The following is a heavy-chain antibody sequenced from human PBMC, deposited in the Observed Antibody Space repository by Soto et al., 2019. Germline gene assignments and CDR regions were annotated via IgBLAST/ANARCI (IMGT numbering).Heavy chain of an antibody. D-gene: IGHD2-2*01. V-gene: IGHV3-23*01. Sequence: GSLRLSCAASGFTFNSYAMGWVRQAPGKGLEWVSAITGSGSDTYYADSVKGRLTISRDNSKNTLYLQMNSLRAEDTAIYYCAKLGSSSWSPHYYFDYWGQGTLVTVSS. CDR1: GFTFNSYA. CDR3: AKLGSSSWSPHYYFDY. CDR2: ITGSGSDT. J-gene: IGHJ4*02.